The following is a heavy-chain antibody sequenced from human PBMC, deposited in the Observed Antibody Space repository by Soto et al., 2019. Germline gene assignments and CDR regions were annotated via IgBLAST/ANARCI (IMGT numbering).Heavy chain of an antibody. D-gene: IGHD6-19*01. Sequence: SGPTLVNPTQTLTLTCTFSGFSLTTSGVAVGWIRQSPGKALEWLALIYWDDDKRYSPFLKSRLTITKDTSKNQVVLTMTNMDPVDTATYYCAHSVVAGLGYYFDYWGQGTLVTVSS. CDR2: IYWDDDK. J-gene: IGHJ4*02. CDR3: AHSVVAGLGYYFDY. CDR1: GFSLTTSGVA. V-gene: IGHV2-5*02.